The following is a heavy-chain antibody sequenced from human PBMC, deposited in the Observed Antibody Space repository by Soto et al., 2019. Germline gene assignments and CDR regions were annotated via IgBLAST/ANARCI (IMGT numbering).Heavy chain of an antibody. J-gene: IGHJ4*02. CDR3: ARGYCSGGSCYLGDY. D-gene: IGHD2-15*01. Sequence: QVQLQESGPGLVKPSQTLSLTCTVSGGSISSGGYYWSWIRQHPGKGLEWIGYIYYSGSTYYNPSLKSRVTISVDTSKNQCSLKLSSVTAEDTAVYYCARGYCSGGSCYLGDYWGQGTLVTVSS. CDR2: IYYSGST. CDR1: GGSISSGGYY. V-gene: IGHV4-31*03.